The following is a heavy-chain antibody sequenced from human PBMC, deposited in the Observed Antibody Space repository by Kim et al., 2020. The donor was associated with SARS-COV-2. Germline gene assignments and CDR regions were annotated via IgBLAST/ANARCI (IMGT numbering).Heavy chain of an antibody. J-gene: IGHJ2*01. V-gene: IGHV4-31*03. D-gene: IGHD3-22*01. CDR1: GGSISSGGYY. CDR2: IYYSGST. CDR3: ARDCYYDSSGALPRKYWYFDL. Sequence: SETLSLTCTVSGGSISSGGYYWSWIRQHPGKGLEWIGYIYYSGSTYYNPSLKSRVTISVDTSKNQFSLKLSSVTAADTAVYYCARDCYYDSSGALPRKYWYFDLWGRGTLATVSS.